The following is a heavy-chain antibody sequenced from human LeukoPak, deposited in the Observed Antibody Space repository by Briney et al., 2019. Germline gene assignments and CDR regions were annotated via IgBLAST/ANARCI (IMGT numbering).Heavy chain of an antibody. Sequence: GGSLRLSCSASGFTFSSYAMHWVRQAPGKGLEYVSAISSNGGSTYYADSVKGRFTISRDNSKNTLYLQMNSLRAEDTAVYYCARDEDYGDYVRYYYYGMDVWGKGTTVTVSS. V-gene: IGHV3-64*04. J-gene: IGHJ6*04. CDR3: ARDEDYGDYVRYYYYGMDV. D-gene: IGHD4-17*01. CDR2: ISSNGGST. CDR1: GFTFSSYA.